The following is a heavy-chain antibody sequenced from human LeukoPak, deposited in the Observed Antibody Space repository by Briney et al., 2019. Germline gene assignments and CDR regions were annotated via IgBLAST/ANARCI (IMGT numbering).Heavy chain of an antibody. CDR1: GFTFSSYA. CDR2: ISGSGGST. V-gene: IGHV3-23*01. J-gene: IGHJ4*02. CDR3: AKDFWYSSSWYRTSYFDY. D-gene: IGHD6-13*01. Sequence: GGSLRLSCAASGFTFSSYAMSWVRQAPGKGLEWVSAISGSGGSTYYADSVKGRFTISRDNSKNTLHLQMNSLRAEDTAVYYCAKDFWYSSSWYRTSYFDYWGQGALVTVSS.